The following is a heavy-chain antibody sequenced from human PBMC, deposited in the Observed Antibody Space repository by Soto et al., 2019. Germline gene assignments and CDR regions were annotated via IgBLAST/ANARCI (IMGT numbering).Heavy chain of an antibody. V-gene: IGHV1-18*01. Sequence: QVQVVQSGAEVKQPGASVKVSCKASGYTFTSYGISWVRQAPGQGLEWMGWISAYNGNTNYAQNLQGRVTMTTDTSTSTAYMELRSLRSDDTAVYYCARQRWLDQVNCFDPWGQGTLVTVSS. CDR1: GYTFTSYG. J-gene: IGHJ5*02. D-gene: IGHD6-19*01. CDR3: ARQRWLDQVNCFDP. CDR2: ISAYNGNT.